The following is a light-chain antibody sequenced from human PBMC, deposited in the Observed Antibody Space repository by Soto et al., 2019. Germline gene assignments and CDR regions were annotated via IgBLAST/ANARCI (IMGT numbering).Light chain of an antibody. CDR2: KAS. J-gene: IGKJ1*01. Sequence: DIQMTQSPSTLSASVVDRVTITCRASQSISSWLAWYQQKPGKAPKLLIYKASSLESGVPSRFSGSGSGTEFTLTISSLQPDDFATYYCQQYNSYPETFGQGTKVDIK. V-gene: IGKV1-5*03. CDR3: QQYNSYPET. CDR1: QSISSW.